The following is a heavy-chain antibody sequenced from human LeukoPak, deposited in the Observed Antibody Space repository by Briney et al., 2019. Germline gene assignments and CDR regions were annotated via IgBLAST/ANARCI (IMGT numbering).Heavy chain of an antibody. J-gene: IGHJ6*04. V-gene: IGHV1-69*13. CDR2: IIPIFGTA. D-gene: IGHD3-9*01. Sequence: GASEKVSCKASGGTFSSYAISWVRQAPGQGLEWMGGIIPIFGTANYAQKFQGRVTITADESTSTAYMELSSLRSEDTAVYYCARDLGRAYYDILTGYPRAHYGMDVWGKGTTVTVSS. CDR3: ARDLGRAYYDILTGYPRAHYGMDV. CDR1: GGTFSSYA.